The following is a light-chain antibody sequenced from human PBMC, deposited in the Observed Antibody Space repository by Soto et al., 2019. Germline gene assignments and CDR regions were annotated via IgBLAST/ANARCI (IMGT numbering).Light chain of an antibody. CDR1: SSDVGGYNY. CDR2: DVT. V-gene: IGLV2-14*01. CDR3: SSYTSSSTLVV. Sequence: QSVLTQPASVSGSPGQSITISCTGTSSDVGGYNYVSWYQQHPGKAPKLMIYDVTNRPSGVSNRFSGSKSGNMASLTISGLQAEDEADYYCSSYTSSSTLVVFGGGTKLTLL. J-gene: IGLJ2*01.